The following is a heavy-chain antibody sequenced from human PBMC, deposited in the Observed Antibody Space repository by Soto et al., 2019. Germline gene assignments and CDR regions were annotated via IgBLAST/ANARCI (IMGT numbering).Heavy chain of an antibody. CDR3: ARALSRNYYDSSGYYF. Sequence: SVKVSCKASGGTFSSYAISWVRQAPGQGLEWMGGIIPIFGTANYAQKFQGRVTITADESTSTAYMELSSLRSEDTAVYYCARALSRNYYDSSGYYFWGQGTLVTVSS. CDR2: IIPIFGTA. D-gene: IGHD3-22*01. J-gene: IGHJ4*02. V-gene: IGHV1-69*13. CDR1: GGTFSSYA.